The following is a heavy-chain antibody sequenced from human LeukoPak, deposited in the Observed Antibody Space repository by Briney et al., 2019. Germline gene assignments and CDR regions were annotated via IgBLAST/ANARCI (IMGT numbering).Heavy chain of an antibody. CDR3: ARAIPVVVVAATKTTRTPPNWFDP. CDR2: FYHSGST. D-gene: IGHD2-15*01. V-gene: IGHV4-38-2*02. J-gene: IGHJ5*02. Sequence: SETLSLTCTVSGYSISSGYYWGWIGHPPGKGLGWIGSFYHSGSTYYNPPLKSRVTISVDTPKNQFSLKLSSVTAADTAVYYCARAIPVVVVAATKTTRTPPNWFDPWGQGTLVTVSS. CDR1: GYSISSGYY.